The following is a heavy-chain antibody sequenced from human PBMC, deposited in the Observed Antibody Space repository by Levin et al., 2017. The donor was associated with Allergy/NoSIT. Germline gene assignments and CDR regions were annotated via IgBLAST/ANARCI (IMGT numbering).Heavy chain of an antibody. CDR1: GYSFTSYW. D-gene: IGHD6-13*01. CDR2: IDPSDSYT. J-gene: IGHJ5*02. V-gene: IGHV5-10-1*01. Sequence: GGSLRLSCKGSGYSFTSYWISWVRQMPGKGLEWMGRIDPSDSYTNYSPSFQGHVTISADKSISTSYLQWSSLKASDTAMYYCARQGDSSSWYRWFDPWGQGTLVTVSS. CDR3: ARQGDSSSWYRWFDP.